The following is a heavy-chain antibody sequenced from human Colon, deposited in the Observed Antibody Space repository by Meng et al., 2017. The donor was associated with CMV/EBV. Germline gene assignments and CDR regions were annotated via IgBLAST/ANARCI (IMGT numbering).Heavy chain of an antibody. D-gene: IGHD2-15*01. V-gene: IGHV1-8*03. Sequence: SVNVSRMASVYTFTSYDINGVRQATGQGLEWMGWMNPNSGNTGYAQKFQGRVTITRNTSISTAYMELGSLRSEDTAVYYCARGLAIVDHYYYGMDVWGQGTTVTVSS. J-gene: IGHJ6*02. CDR3: ARGLAIVDHYYYGMDV. CDR2: MNPNSGNT. CDR1: VYTFTSYD.